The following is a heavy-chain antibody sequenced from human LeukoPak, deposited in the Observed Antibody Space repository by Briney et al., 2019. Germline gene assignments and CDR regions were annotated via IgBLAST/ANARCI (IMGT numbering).Heavy chain of an antibody. CDR2: ISSSGSTI. D-gene: IGHD6-6*01. CDR1: GFTFSDYY. Sequence: GGSLRLSCAASGFTFSDYYMSWIRQAPGKGLEWVSYISSSGSTIYYADSVKGRFTISRDNAKNSLYLQTNSLRAEDTAVYYCARVFGSSEKYYYYYYYMDVWGKGTTVTVSS. CDR3: ARVFGSSEKYYYYYYYMDV. J-gene: IGHJ6*03. V-gene: IGHV3-11*04.